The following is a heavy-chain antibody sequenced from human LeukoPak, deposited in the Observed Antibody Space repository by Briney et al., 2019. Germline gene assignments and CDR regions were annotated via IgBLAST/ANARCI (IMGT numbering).Heavy chain of an antibody. D-gene: IGHD2-15*01. Sequence: SETLSLTCIVSGGSITSSSYYWGWIRQPPGKGLEWIGIINYSGITYYNLSLKSRVTISVDTSKNQFSLKMSSVTAADTAVYYCASQYCSGGTCHADYWGQGTLVTVSS. CDR1: GGSITSSSYY. J-gene: IGHJ4*02. CDR2: INYSGIT. V-gene: IGHV4-39*07. CDR3: ASQYCSGGTCHADY.